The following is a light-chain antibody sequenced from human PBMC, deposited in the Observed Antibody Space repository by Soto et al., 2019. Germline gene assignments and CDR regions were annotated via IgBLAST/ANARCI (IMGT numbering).Light chain of an antibody. CDR2: KTS. Sequence: DIQMTQSPSTLSASVGDRVTITCRARQTISNLLAWYQQTPGKAPKLLIYKTSTLESGVPSRFSGSGSGTEFTLTISSLQPDDFATYYCQHYNSYSPFGGGTKVEIK. V-gene: IGKV1-5*03. J-gene: IGKJ4*02. CDR1: QTISNL. CDR3: QHYNSYSP.